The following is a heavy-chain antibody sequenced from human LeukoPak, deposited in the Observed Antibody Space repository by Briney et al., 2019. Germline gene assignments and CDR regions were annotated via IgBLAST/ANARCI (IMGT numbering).Heavy chain of an antibody. Sequence: GGSLRLSCAASGFTFSSYSMNWVRQAPGKGLEWVSYISSSSSTIYYADSVRGRFTLSRDNAKSSLYLQMNSLRAEDTAVYYCARDVPPDVWGQGTTVTVSS. V-gene: IGHV3-48*04. CDR3: ARDVPPDV. CDR1: GFTFSSYS. CDR2: ISSSSSTI. J-gene: IGHJ6*02.